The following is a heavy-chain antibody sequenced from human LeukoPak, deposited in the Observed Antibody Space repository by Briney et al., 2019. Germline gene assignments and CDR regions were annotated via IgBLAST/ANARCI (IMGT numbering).Heavy chain of an antibody. V-gene: IGHV3-9*01. Sequence: GRSLRLSCAASGFTFDDYAMHWVRQAPGKGLEWVSGISWSSGTIDYADSVKGRFTISRDNAKNSLYLQMNSLRAEDTAVYYCARGIAAAALSRWGQGTLVTVSS. D-gene: IGHD6-13*01. CDR2: ISWSSGTI. J-gene: IGHJ4*02. CDR3: ARGIAAAALSR. CDR1: GFTFDDYA.